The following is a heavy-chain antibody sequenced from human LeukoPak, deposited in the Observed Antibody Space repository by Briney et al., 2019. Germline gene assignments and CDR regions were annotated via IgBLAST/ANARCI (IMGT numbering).Heavy chain of an antibody. CDR3: ALSMRRVAVYGPLDS. J-gene: IGHJ4*02. CDR1: RLTFDSYA. Sequence: GGSLRLSCAASRLTFDSYAMYWVRQAPGKGLEWVAFISYDGKDKKYADSVKGRFTISRDDSKSKLYLNLNSLRAEDTAQHYCALSMRRVAVYGPLDSWGQGTLIIVSS. D-gene: IGHD2-8*01. CDR2: ISYDGKDK. V-gene: IGHV3-30*03.